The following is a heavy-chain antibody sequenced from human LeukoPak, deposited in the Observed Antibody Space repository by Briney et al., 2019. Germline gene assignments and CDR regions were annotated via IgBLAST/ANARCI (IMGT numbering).Heavy chain of an antibody. CDR1: GFTFTYYG. CDR2: ISSSSSYI. CDR3: ARDRTYYYGSGSYFFDY. Sequence: NPGGSLRLSCAASGFTFTYYGMHWVRQAPGKGLEWVSSISSSSSYIYYADSVKGRFTISRDNAKNSLYLQMNSLRAEDTAVYYCARDRTYYYGSGSYFFDYWGQGTLVTVSS. V-gene: IGHV3-21*01. J-gene: IGHJ4*02. D-gene: IGHD3-10*01.